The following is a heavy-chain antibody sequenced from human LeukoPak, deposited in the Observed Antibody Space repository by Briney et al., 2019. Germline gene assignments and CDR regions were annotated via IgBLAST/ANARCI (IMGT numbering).Heavy chain of an antibody. CDR3: ARNDYYESSGAGGAFDI. D-gene: IGHD3-22*01. Sequence: GASVKVSCKASGGTFSSYAISWVRQAPGQGLEWMGGIIPIFGTANYAQKFQGRVTITTDESTSTAYMELSSLRSEDTAVYYCARNDYYESSGAGGAFDIWGQGTMVTVSS. V-gene: IGHV1-69*05. J-gene: IGHJ3*02. CDR1: GGTFSSYA. CDR2: IIPIFGTA.